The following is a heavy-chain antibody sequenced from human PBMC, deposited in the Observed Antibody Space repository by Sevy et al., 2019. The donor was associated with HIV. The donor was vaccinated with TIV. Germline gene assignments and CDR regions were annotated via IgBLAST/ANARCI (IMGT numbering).Heavy chain of an antibody. Sequence: GGSLRLSCAASGFTFSRYSMHWVRQAPGKGLEWVATISFDASNKHYADSVKGRFAISRDNFQNSLFLQMNSLRPEDTAVYYCALERLSSDVAEYFQNWGQGTLVTVSS. CDR2: ISFDASNK. CDR1: GFTFSRYS. CDR3: ALERLSSDVAEYFQN. V-gene: IGHV3-30*09. D-gene: IGHD1-1*01. J-gene: IGHJ1*01.